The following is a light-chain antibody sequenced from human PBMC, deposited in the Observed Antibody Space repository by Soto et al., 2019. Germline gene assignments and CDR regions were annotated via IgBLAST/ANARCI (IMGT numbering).Light chain of an antibody. Sequence: DIQMTQSPSTLSASVGDRVTITCRASHSISSWLAWYQQNPGKAPKLLIYDASSLESGVPSRFSGSGSGTEFTLTISSLQPDDFAPYYCQQYNSYSRTFGQGTKLEIK. J-gene: IGKJ2*01. CDR1: HSISSW. CDR3: QQYNSYSRT. CDR2: DAS. V-gene: IGKV1-5*01.